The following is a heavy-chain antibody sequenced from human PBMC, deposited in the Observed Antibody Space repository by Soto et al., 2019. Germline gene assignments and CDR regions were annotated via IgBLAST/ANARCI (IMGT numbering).Heavy chain of an antibody. J-gene: IGHJ6*02. CDR2: IYYSGST. CDR3: ASSYSYGYVGPDYYYYGMDV. D-gene: IGHD5-18*01. CDR1: GGSISSYY. V-gene: IGHV4-59*01. Sequence: LSLTCTVSGGSISSYYWSWIRQPPGKGLEWIGYIYYSGSTNYNPSLKSRVTISVDTSKNQFSLKLSSVTAADTAVYYCASSYSYGYVGPDYYYYGMDVWGQGTTVTVSS.